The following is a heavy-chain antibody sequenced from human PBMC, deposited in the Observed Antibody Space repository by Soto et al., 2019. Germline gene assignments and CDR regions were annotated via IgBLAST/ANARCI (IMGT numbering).Heavy chain of an antibody. Sequence: GGSLRLSCAASWFTVSSNYMSWVRQAPGKGLEWVSVIYSGGSTYYADSVKGRFTISRDNSKNTLYLQMNSLRAEDTAVYYCASKLGLRYFDWSDYYYGMDVWGQGTTVTVSS. CDR3: ASKLGLRYFDWSDYYYGMDV. D-gene: IGHD3-9*01. J-gene: IGHJ6*02. V-gene: IGHV3-53*01. CDR2: IYSGGST. CDR1: WFTVSSNY.